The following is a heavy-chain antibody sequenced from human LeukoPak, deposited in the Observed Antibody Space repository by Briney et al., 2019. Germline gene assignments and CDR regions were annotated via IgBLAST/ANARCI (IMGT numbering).Heavy chain of an antibody. CDR2: IRYDGSNK. CDR1: GFTFSRHG. V-gene: IGHV3-30*02. Sequence: GGSLRLSCAASGFTFSRHGMHWVRQAPGKGLEWVAFIRYDGSNKYYADSVKGRFTISRDNSKNTLYLQMNSLRAEDTAVYYCEKERGYDFWSGYSPFDYWGQGPLVTVSS. D-gene: IGHD3-3*01. J-gene: IGHJ4*02. CDR3: EKERGYDFWSGYSPFDY.